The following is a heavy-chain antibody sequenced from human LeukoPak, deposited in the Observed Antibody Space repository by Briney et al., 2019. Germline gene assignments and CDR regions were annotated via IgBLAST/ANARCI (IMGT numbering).Heavy chain of an antibody. CDR3: VKDLYDILTGPGDD. J-gene: IGHJ4*02. Sequence: GGSLRLSCAASGFTFSNAWMSWVRQAPGKGLDYVSGITNSGGTTNYADSVKGRFTISRDDSKNTLYLQMSSLRVEDTAVYYCVKDLYDILTGPGDDWGQGTLVTVSS. CDR2: ITNSGGTT. D-gene: IGHD3-9*01. CDR1: GFTFSNAW. V-gene: IGHV3-64D*09.